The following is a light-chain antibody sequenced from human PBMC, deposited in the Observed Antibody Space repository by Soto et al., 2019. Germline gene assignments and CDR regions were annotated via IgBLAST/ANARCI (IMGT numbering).Light chain of an antibody. CDR2: GAS. CDR3: QQYGSSRT. Sequence: EIVMTQSPATLSVSPGERATLSCRSSQSISSYVAWYQQKPGQAPRLLIYGASSRATGIPDRFSGSGSGTDFTLTISRLEPEDFAVYYCQQYGSSRTFGQGTKVDI. CDR1: QSISSY. V-gene: IGKV3-20*01. J-gene: IGKJ1*01.